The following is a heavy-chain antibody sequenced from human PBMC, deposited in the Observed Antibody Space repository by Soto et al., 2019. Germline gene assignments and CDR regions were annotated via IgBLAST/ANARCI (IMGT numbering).Heavy chain of an antibody. D-gene: IGHD6-13*01. CDR3: AKEGYSSSHYYFDY. V-gene: IGHV3-30*04. J-gene: IGHJ4*02. CDR2: IAYDGRNK. Sequence: GGSLRLSCAASGFTFSSYAMHWVRQAPGKGLEWVAVIAYDGRNKYYADSVKGRFTISRDNSKNTLYLQMNSLRAEDTAVYYCAKEGYSSSHYYFDYWGQGTLVTVSS. CDR1: GFTFSSYA.